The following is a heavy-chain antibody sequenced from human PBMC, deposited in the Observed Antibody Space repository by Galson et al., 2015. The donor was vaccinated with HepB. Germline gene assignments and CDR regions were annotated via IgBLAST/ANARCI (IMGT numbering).Heavy chain of an antibody. CDR1: GFSFSSSW. CDR2: IKQDGSEQ. V-gene: IGHV3-7*03. D-gene: IGHD3-3*01. Sequence: LRLSCAASGFSFSSSWMSWFRQAPGKGLEWVANIKQDGSEQYYVDSVTGRFTISRDNAKNSLYLQMNSLRAEDTAVYYCARRVILGGQGTLVTVSS. J-gene: IGHJ4*02. CDR3: ARRVIL.